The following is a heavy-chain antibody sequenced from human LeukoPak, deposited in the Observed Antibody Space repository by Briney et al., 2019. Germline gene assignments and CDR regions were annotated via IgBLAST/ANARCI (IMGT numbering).Heavy chain of an antibody. CDR3: ARLTRLAPVGTTYYHSLDV. V-gene: IGHV4-59*08. J-gene: IGHJ6*02. Sequence: SETLSLTCTVSGGSITGGYYWSWLRQPPGKGLEWIGHIYYTGVINYGPSLKSRVTMLVDTSKNQFSLNVMSVTAADTAVYYCARLTRLAPVGTTYYHSLDVWGQGSTVTVSS. CDR1: GGSITGGYY. D-gene: IGHD2-2*01. CDR2: IYYTGVI.